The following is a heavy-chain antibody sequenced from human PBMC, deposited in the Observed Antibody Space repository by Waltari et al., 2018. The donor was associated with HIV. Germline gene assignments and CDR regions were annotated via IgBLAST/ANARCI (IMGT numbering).Heavy chain of an antibody. V-gene: IGHV4-39*01. J-gene: IGHJ6*02. CDR3: ARVARRGLVWGSPWYYGMDV. D-gene: IGHD7-27*01. Sequence: QLQLQESGPGLVKPSETLSLTCTVSGGSISTSSYYWGWIRQPPGKGLESIGNIYDRGNTFYNSTLNSRVTMSVDTSRNQFSLNLSAGTAADTAVYYCARVARRGLVWGSPWYYGMDVWGQGTTVTVSS. CDR2: IYDRGNT. CDR1: GGSISTSSYY.